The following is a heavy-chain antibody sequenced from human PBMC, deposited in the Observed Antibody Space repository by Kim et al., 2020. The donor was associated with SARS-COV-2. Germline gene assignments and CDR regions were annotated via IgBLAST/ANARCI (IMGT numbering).Heavy chain of an antibody. Sequence: SETLSLTCAVYGGSFSGYYWSWIRQPPGKGLEWIGEINHSGSTNYNPSLKSRVTISVDTSKNQFSLKLSSVTAADTAVYYCARGSGGDLLYWGQGTLVTVSS. CDR2: INHSGST. J-gene: IGHJ4*02. D-gene: IGHD4-17*01. CDR1: GGSFSGYY. V-gene: IGHV4-34*01. CDR3: ARGSGGDLLY.